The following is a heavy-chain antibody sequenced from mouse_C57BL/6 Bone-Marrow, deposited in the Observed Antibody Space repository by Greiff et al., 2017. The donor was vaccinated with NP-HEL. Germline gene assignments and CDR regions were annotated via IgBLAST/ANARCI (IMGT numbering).Heavy chain of an antibody. D-gene: IGHD1-1*01. CDR1: GYTFTSYW. CDR2: IYPGNSDT. J-gene: IGHJ1*03. CDR3: TMYYGSSYWYCDV. V-gene: IGHV1-5*01. Sequence: EVQLVESGTVLARPGASVKMSCKTSGYTFTSYWMHWVKQRPGQGLEWIGAIYPGNSDTSYNQKFKGKAKLTAVTSASTAYMELSSLTNEDSAVYYCTMYYGSSYWYCDVWGTGTTVTVSS.